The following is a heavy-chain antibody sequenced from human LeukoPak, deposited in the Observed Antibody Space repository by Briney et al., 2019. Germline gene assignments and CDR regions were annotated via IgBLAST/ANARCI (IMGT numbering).Heavy chain of an antibody. Sequence: GGSPRLSCAASGFRFNKDWMSWVRQAPGEGLEWVANIKQDGSEMYYVDSVEGRFTVSRDNAKDSLYLQMDSLRAEDTAVYYCARARILAVTPAAMPYYFDYWGQGSLVTVSS. CDR2: IKQDGSEM. V-gene: IGHV3-7*01. D-gene: IGHD2-2*01. CDR3: ARARILAVTPAAMPYYFDY. J-gene: IGHJ4*02. CDR1: GFRFNKDW.